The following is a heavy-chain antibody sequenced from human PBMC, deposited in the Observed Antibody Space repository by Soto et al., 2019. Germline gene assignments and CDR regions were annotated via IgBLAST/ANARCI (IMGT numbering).Heavy chain of an antibody. CDR3: ASSYGSGYRAFDH. CDR1: GDTFNFYS. V-gene: IGHV1-69*02. D-gene: IGHD3-10*01. Sequence: QVQLVQSGAEVKRTGSSVKVSCKASGDTFNFYSINWVRQAPGLGLEWMGRVNPIVSMSNYAQKFQGRVTMTADKSTSTAYMELSSLRSEDTAIYYCASSYGSGYRAFDHWGQGALVTVSS. J-gene: IGHJ4*02. CDR2: VNPIVSMS.